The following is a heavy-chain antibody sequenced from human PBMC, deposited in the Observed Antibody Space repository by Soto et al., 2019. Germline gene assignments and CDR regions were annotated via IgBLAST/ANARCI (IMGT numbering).Heavy chain of an antibody. D-gene: IGHD3-16*01. CDR3: ARGGLGTFLLDY. CDR2: INPDGTRT. CDR1: GFTFSSHW. V-gene: IGHV3-74*01. Sequence: EVQLVESGGGSVQPGGSPRLSCAASGFTFSSHWVHWVRQVPGKGLVWLSRINPDGTRTNYADSVKGRFAISRDNAENTVYLHMNSLRVEDSAAYYCARGGLGTFLLDYWGQGTLVSVSS. J-gene: IGHJ4*02.